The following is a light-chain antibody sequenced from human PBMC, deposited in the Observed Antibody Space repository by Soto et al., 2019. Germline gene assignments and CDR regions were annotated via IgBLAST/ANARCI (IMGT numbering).Light chain of an antibody. V-gene: IGKV1-5*03. CDR2: KAS. CDR3: QQYDTYSRT. J-gene: IGKJ1*01. Sequence: DIKMTQSPSTLSASVGDRVTITCRASQSINNWLAWYQQRPGKAPKLLIYKASSLEGGVPSRFSGSGSGTEFTLTISSLQPDDFATYYCQQYDTYSRTFGQGTKVEIK. CDR1: QSINNW.